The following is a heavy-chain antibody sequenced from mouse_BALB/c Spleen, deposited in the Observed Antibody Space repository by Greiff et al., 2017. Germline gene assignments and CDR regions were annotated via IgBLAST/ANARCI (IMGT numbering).Heavy chain of an antibody. J-gene: IGHJ4*01. V-gene: IGHV7-3*02. CDR2: IRNKANGYTT. CDR3: ASDNDYDAMDY. CDR1: GFTFTDYY. Sequence: EVMLVESGGGLVQPGGSLRLSCATSGFTFTDYYMSWVRQPPGKALEWLGFIRNKANGYTTEYSASVKGRFTISRDNSQSILYLQMNTLRAEDSATYYCASDNDYDAMDYWGQGTSVTVSS.